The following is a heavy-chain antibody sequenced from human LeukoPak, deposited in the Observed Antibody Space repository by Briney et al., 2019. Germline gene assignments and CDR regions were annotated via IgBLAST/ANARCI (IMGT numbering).Heavy chain of an antibody. CDR1: VCTFSSYA. D-gene: IGHD6-13*01. V-gene: IGHV1-69*05. Sequence: ASVNVSFKASVCTFSSYAISWGRQAPGPGLEWMGGISPIFGTANYAQKFQVKGTITTDESTSTAYMELSSLRSEETAVYYCAHSSSWYCNGYYFDYWGQGTLVTVSS. CDR2: ISPIFGTA. J-gene: IGHJ4*02. CDR3: AHSSSWYCNGYYFDY.